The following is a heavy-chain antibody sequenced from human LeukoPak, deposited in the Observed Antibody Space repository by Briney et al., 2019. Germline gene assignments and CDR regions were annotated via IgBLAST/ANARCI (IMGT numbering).Heavy chain of an antibody. V-gene: IGHV4-38-2*02. CDR1: GYSISSGYY. J-gene: IGHJ4*02. Sequence: SETLSLTCTVSGYSISSGYYWGWIRQPPGKGLEWIGTIYHSGSTYYNPSPKSRVTISIDTSKNQFSLKLSSVTAADTAVYYCARGYYDSSGYFNFDYWGQGTLVTVSS. CDR3: ARGYYDSSGYFNFDY. D-gene: IGHD3-22*01. CDR2: IYHSGST.